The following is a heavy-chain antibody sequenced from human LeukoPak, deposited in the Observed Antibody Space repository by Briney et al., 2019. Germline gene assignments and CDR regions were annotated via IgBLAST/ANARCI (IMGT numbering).Heavy chain of an antibody. CDR1: GYTFTSYG. Sequence: GASVKVSCKASGYTFTSYGTSWVRQAPGQGLEWMGWISAYNGNTNYAQKLQGRVTMTTDTSTSTAYMELRSLRFDDTAVYNCARDYGITIFGVVTGPDYWGQGTLVTVSS. CDR2: ISAYNGNT. V-gene: IGHV1-18*01. D-gene: IGHD3-3*01. CDR3: ARDYGITIFGVVTGPDY. J-gene: IGHJ4*02.